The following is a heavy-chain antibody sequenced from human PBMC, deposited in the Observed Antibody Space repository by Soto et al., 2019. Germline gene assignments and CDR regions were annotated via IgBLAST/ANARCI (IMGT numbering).Heavy chain of an antibody. CDR1: RGSFSGYY. J-gene: IGHJ4*02. CDR2: IIHTGST. V-gene: IGHV4-34*12. CDR3: ARVGQPPSDY. Sequence: SETLSLTCAVSRGSFSGYYWGWVRQFPGKGLEWIGEIIHTGSTNYNPSLKSRVTMSIDTSKKEISLKLGSVTAADTAVYYCARVGQPPSDYWGQGTLVTVSS. D-gene: IGHD2-2*01.